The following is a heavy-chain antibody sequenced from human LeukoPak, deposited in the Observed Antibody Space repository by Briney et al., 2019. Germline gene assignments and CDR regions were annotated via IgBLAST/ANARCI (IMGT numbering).Heavy chain of an antibody. CDR1: GFTSSSYS. V-gene: IGHV3-21*01. CDR3: ARPPRGVDLYYYYYMDV. D-gene: IGHD5-12*01. J-gene: IGHJ6*03. CDR2: ISSSSSYI. Sequence: PGGSLRLSCAASGFTSSSYSMNWVRQAPGKGLEWVSSISSSSSYIYYADSVKGRFTISRDNAKNSLYLQMNSLRAEDTAVYYCARPPRGVDLYYYYYMDVWGKGTTVTVSS.